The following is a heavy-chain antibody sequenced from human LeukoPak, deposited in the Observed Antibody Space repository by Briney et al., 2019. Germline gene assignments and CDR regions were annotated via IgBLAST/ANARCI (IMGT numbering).Heavy chain of an antibody. CDR3: ARDHYHSSDY. J-gene: IGHJ4*02. V-gene: IGHV3-23*01. CDR2: ISPSGGIT. D-gene: IGHD3-22*01. CDR1: GFTFTTYG. Sequence: GGSLRLSCSASGFTFTTYGMNWVRQAPGKGLEWVSGISPSGGITYYTDSVKGRFTISRDNSKNTQSLQMNSLRAEDTAVYYCARDHYHSSDYWGQGTLVTVSS.